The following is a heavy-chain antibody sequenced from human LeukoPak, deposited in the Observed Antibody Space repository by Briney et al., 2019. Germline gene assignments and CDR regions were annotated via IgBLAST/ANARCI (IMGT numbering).Heavy chain of an antibody. V-gene: IGHV3-23*01. Sequence: PGGSLRLSCAASGFTFSNNAMSWVRQAPGKGLEWVSATSTSGGSAYYADSVKGRFTIFRDNSKNTLYLQMDSLRDEDTAVYYCARDRWGYSSPIRGMDVWGQGTTVTVSS. J-gene: IGHJ6*02. CDR3: ARDRWGYSSPIRGMDV. CDR2: TSTSGGSA. D-gene: IGHD6-19*01. CDR1: GFTFSNNA.